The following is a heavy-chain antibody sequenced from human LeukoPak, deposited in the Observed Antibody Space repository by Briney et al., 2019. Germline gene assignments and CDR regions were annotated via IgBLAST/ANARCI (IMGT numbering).Heavy chain of an antibody. J-gene: IGHJ4*02. CDR2: INHSGST. CDR1: GYSITSGYY. V-gene: IGHV4-38-2*02. Sequence: PSETLSLTCTVSGYSITSGYYWGWIRQPPGKGLEWIGSINHSGSTYYNQSLKSRVTISVDTSNNQFSLKLNSVTAADPAVYYCAREAPTGYHDYGGREPLVTVSS. D-gene: IGHD3-9*01. CDR3: AREAPTGYHDY.